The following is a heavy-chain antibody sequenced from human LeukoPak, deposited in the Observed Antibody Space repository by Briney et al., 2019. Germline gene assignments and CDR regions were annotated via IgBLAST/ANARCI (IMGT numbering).Heavy chain of an antibody. D-gene: IGHD4-17*01. V-gene: IGHV3-11*04. CDR1: GFTFNDYY. CDR3: ARETHDYGDSRNWFDP. Sequence: GGSLRLSCAASGFTFNDYYMSWIRQAPGKGLEWVSYISSSGSTIYYADSVKGRFTISRDNAKNSLYLQMNSLRAEDTAVYYCARETHDYGDSRNWFDPWGQGTLVTVSS. J-gene: IGHJ5*02. CDR2: ISSSGSTI.